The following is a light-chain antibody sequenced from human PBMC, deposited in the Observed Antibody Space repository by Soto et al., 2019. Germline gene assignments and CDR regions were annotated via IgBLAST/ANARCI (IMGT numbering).Light chain of an antibody. CDR1: QSISGW. J-gene: IGKJ3*01. CDR3: QQYSGYSLFT. Sequence: EIQVTQSPSTLSASVGDRVTITCRASQSISGWLAWYQQRPGKAPKLLIYDASSLESGVPSRFSGSGSGTEFTLTIGGLQPDDFATYYCQQYSGYSLFTFGPGTKVDIK. CDR2: DAS. V-gene: IGKV1-5*01.